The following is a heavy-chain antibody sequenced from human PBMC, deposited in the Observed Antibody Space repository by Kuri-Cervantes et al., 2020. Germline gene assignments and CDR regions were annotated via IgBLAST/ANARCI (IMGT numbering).Heavy chain of an antibody. CDR2: IIPIFGTA. CDR1: GYTFNGYY. D-gene: IGHD3-22*01. V-gene: IGHV1-69*13. J-gene: IGHJ6*02. Sequence: SVKVSCKASGYTFNGYYMHWVRQAPGQGLEWMGGIIPIFGTASYAQKFQGRVTITADESTSTAYMELSSLRSEDTAVYYCASGYVFGMDVWGQGTAVTVSS. CDR3: ASGYVFGMDV.